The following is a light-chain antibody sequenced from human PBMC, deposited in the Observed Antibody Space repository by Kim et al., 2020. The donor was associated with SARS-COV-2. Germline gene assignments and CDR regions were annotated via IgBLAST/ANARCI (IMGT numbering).Light chain of an antibody. V-gene: IGLV1-40*01. CDR3: QSYDSSLSGSGV. Sequence: VTISCTGGSSNIGAGYDVHWYQQLPGTAPKLLIYGNSNRPSGVPDRFSGSKSGTSASLAITGLQAEDEADYYCQSYDSSLSGSGVFGTGTKV. CDR2: GNS. CDR1: SSNIGAGYD. J-gene: IGLJ1*01.